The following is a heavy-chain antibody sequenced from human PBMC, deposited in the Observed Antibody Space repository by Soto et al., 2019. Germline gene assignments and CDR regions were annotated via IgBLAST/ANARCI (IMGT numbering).Heavy chain of an antibody. V-gene: IGHV1-18*01. CDR3: ARDLGGYCTNGVCYLGY. CDR2: ISAYNGNT. CDR1: GYTFTSYC. Sequence: QVQLVQSGAEVKKPGASVKVSCKASGYTFTSYCISWVRQAPGQGLEWMGWISAYNGNTNYAQKLQGRVTMTTDTSPSIADMELRSLRSDDTAVYYCARDLGGYCTNGVCYLGYWGQGTLVTVSS. J-gene: IGHJ4*02. D-gene: IGHD2-8*01.